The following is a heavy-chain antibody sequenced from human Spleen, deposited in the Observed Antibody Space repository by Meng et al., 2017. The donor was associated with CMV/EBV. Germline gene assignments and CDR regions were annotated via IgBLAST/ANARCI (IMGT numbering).Heavy chain of an antibody. D-gene: IGHD6-13*01. CDR3: ARDHPPQSSSPPGVNWFDP. Sequence: FTNYYIQWVRQAPGQGLEWMGIINPSGGSTNYAQKFQGRVTMTSDTSTNTVYMELSSLRSEDTALYYCARDHPPQSSSPPGVNWFDPWGQGTLVTVSS. J-gene: IGHJ5*02. CDR1: FTNYY. V-gene: IGHV1-46*01. CDR2: INPSGGST.